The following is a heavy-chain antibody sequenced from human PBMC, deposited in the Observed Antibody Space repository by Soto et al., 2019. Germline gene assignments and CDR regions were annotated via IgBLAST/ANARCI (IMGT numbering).Heavy chain of an antibody. V-gene: IGHV1-18*01. J-gene: IGHJ3*01. Sequence: QAQLVQSGGEMKKAGASVKVSCKASGYTFTTYGITWVRQAPGQGLDWMGWINPLKGDTKSAANFQDRVTMTTDTSTRTAYMELRSLISDDPAVYYCARVKVPAAVLGAFDVWGQGTLVTVSS. CDR1: GYTFTTYG. CDR3: ARVKVPAAVLGAFDV. D-gene: IGHD2-2*01. CDR2: INPLKGDT.